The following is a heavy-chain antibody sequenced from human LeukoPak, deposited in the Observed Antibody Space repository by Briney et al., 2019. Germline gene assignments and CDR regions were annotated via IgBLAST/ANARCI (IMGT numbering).Heavy chain of an antibody. CDR2: ICYSGST. Sequence: PSETLSLTXTVSGGSISSSSYYWGWIRQPPGKGLEWIGSICYSGSTYYNPSLKSRVTISVDTSKNQFSLKLSSVTAADTAVYYCARHYDFWSGYYDYWGQGTLVTVSS. J-gene: IGHJ4*02. CDR3: ARHYDFWSGYYDY. V-gene: IGHV4-39*01. CDR1: GGSISSSSYY. D-gene: IGHD3-3*01.